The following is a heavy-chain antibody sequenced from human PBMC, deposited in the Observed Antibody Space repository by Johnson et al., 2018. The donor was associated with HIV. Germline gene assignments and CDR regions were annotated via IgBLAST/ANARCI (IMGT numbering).Heavy chain of an antibody. CDR2: IKSKTDGGTT. CDR1: GFTFSNAW. CDR3: ARALGATYAFDI. V-gene: IGHV3-15*01. J-gene: IGHJ3*02. D-gene: IGHD1-26*01. Sequence: VQLVESGGGLVTPGGSLRLSCAASGFTFSNAWMSWVRQAPWKGLEWIGRIKSKTDGGTTDYAAPVKGRFTISRDNSKNTLYLQMNSLRAGDTAVYYCARALGATYAFDIWGQGTMVTVSS.